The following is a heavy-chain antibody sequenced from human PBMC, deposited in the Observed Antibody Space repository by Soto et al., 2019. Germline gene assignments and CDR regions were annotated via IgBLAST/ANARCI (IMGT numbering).Heavy chain of an antibody. D-gene: IGHD3-16*01. CDR2: ISSDGTKR. Sequence: GGSLRLSCAASGFTFSSYAMHWVRQAPGKGLEWVAVISSDGTKRYYADSVKGRFTISRDNSKNTLFLQMNSLRTEDTAVYYCARDEYYDPSGPPYDYWGQGSLVTV. J-gene: IGHJ4*02. CDR3: ARDEYYDPSGPPYDY. V-gene: IGHV3-30-3*01. CDR1: GFTFSSYA.